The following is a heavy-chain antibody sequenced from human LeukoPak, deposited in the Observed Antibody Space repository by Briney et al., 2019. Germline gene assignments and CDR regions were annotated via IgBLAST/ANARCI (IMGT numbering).Heavy chain of an antibody. V-gene: IGHV1-2*02. CDR3: ARDLGKDAFDI. CDR2: INPNSGGT. J-gene: IGHJ3*02. CDR1: GYTFTGYY. D-gene: IGHD3-16*01. Sequence: ASVKVSCKASGYTFTGYYMHGVRQAPGQGLEWMGWINPNSGGTNYAQKFQGRLTMTRDTSISTAYMELSRLRSDDTAVYYCARDLGKDAFDIWGQGTMVTVSS.